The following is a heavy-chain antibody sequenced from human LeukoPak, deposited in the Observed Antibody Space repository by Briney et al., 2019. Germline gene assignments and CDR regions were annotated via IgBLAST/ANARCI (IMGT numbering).Heavy chain of an antibody. CDR3: AGYGSGSYRNYDAFDI. CDR1: GYTFTGYY. Sequence: ASVKVSCNASGYTFTGYYMHWVRQAPGEGLEWMGWINPNSGGTNYAQKFQGRVTMTRNTSISTAYMELSSLRSEDTAVYYCAGYGSGSYRNYDAFDIWGQGTMVTVSS. V-gene: IGHV1-2*02. J-gene: IGHJ3*02. D-gene: IGHD3-10*01. CDR2: INPNSGGT.